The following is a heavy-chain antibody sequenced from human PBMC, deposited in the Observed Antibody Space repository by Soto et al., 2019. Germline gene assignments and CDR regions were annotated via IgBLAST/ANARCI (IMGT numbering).Heavy chain of an antibody. V-gene: IGHV3-33*01. Sequence: GGSLRLSCAASGFTFSSYGMHWVRQAPGKGLEWVAVIWYDGSNKYYADSVKGRFTISRDNSKNTLYLQMNSLRAEDTAVYYCAREGQQLVRRFDYLGQGTLVTVSS. CDR2: IWYDGSNK. CDR1: GFTFSSYG. CDR3: AREGQQLVRRFDY. J-gene: IGHJ4*02. D-gene: IGHD6-13*01.